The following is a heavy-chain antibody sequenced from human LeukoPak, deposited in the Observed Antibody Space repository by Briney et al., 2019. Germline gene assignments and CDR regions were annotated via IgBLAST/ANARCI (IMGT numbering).Heavy chain of an antibody. V-gene: IGHV1-69*05. CDR1: GGTFSSYA. J-gene: IGHJ6*03. CDR2: IIPIFGTA. CDR3: AYTAMVTTYYYYYMDV. D-gene: IGHD5-18*01. Sequence: SVKVSCKASGGTFSSYAISWVRQAPGQGLEWMGGIIPIFGTANYAQKFQGRVTITTDESTSAAYMELSSLRSEDTAVYYCAYTAMVTTYYYYYMDVWGKGTTVTVSS.